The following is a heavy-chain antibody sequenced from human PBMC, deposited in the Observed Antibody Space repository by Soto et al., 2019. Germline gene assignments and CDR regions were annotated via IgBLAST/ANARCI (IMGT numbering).Heavy chain of an antibody. V-gene: IGHV4-59*08. J-gene: IGHJ4*02. D-gene: IGHD4-17*01. CDR2: IYYSGST. Sequence: SETLSLTCTVSGGSISSYYWSWIRQPPGKGLEWIGYIYYSGSTNYNPSPKSRVTISVDTSKNQFSLKLSSVTAADTAVYYCASSYGDYVSYWGQGTLVTVSS. CDR3: ASSYGDYVSY. CDR1: GGSISSYY.